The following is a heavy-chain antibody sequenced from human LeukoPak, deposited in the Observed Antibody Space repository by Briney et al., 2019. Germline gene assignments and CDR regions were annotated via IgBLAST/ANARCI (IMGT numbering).Heavy chain of an antibody. V-gene: IGHV3-30-3*01. CDR2: ISYDGSNK. J-gene: IGHJ4*02. CDR3: AKGPTIHTDTAMVTLIDY. CDR1: RFTFSSYA. D-gene: IGHD5-18*01. Sequence: GRSLRLSCAASRFTFSSYAMHWVRQAPGKGLEWVAIISYDGSNKYYADSVKGRFTISRDNSKNTLYLQMNSLRAEDTAVYYCAKGPTIHTDTAMVTLIDYWGQGTLVTVSS.